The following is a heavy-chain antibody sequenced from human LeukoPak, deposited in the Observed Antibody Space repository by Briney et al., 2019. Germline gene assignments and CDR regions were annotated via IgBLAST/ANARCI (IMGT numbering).Heavy chain of an antibody. V-gene: IGHV3-30*02. CDR2: IRYDGSNK. CDR3: AKDPTWIPMEDYYYYYMDV. D-gene: IGHD5-12*01. Sequence: GGSLRLSCAAPGFTFSSYGMHWVRQAPGKGLEWVAFIRYDGSNKYYADSVKGRFTISRDNSKNTLYLQMNSLRAEDTAVYYCAKDPTWIPMEDYYYYYMDVWGKGTTVTVSS. J-gene: IGHJ6*03. CDR1: GFTFSSYG.